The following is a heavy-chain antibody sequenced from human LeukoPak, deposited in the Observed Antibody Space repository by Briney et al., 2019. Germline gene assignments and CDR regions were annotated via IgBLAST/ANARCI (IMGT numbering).Heavy chain of an antibody. Sequence: PGGSLRLSCAASGFTFSSYSMNWVRQAPGKGLEWVSSVSSSSSYIYYADSVKGRLTISRDNAKNSLYLQMNSLRAEDTAVYYCARDLISSTCSSSTSCYLRLWFGEPPREGNYFDYWGQGTLVTVSS. CDR1: GFTFSSYS. CDR2: VSSSSSYI. V-gene: IGHV3-21*01. J-gene: IGHJ4*02. D-gene: IGHD2-2*01. CDR3: ARDLISSTCSSSTSCYLRLWFGEPPREGNYFDY.